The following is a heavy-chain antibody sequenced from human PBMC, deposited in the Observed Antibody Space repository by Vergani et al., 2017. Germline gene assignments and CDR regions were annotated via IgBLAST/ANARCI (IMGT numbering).Heavy chain of an antibody. CDR3: AREGIAAAGTVDY. CDR2: IKQDGSEK. V-gene: IGHV3-7*01. Sequence: VQLVESGGGVVQPGRSLRLSCAASGFTFSSYWMSWVRQAPGKGLEWVANIKQDGSEKYYVDSVKGRFTISRDNAKNSLYLQMNSLRAEDTAVYYCAREGIAAAGTVDYWGQGTLVTVSS. CDR1: GFTFSSYW. D-gene: IGHD6-13*01. J-gene: IGHJ4*02.